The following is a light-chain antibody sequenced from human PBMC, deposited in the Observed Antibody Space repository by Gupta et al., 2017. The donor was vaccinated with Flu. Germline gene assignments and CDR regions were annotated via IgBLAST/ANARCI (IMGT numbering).Light chain of an antibody. V-gene: IGKV1-33*01. Sequence: QVTQSRSSLSASVGDRVTITCQASQDIRNFVKWYRQKPGKAHELLISAASNLEAGVPSRFSGGGSGTDFIFTSSGLQPDDTATYYCQQFHEFFTFGQGTKLEIK. J-gene: IGKJ2*01. CDR3: QQFHEFFT. CDR2: AAS. CDR1: QDIRNF.